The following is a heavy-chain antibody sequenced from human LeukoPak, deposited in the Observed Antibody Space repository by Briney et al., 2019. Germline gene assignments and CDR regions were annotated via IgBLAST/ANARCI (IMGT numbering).Heavy chain of an antibody. J-gene: IGHJ4*02. CDR3: AKGVTGYSSSWYFDY. CDR1: GFTFSSYA. CDR2: ISGSGGST. D-gene: IGHD6-13*01. Sequence: GGSLRLSCAASGFTFSSYAMSWVRQAPGKGVEWVSAISGSGGSTYYADSVKGRFTISRDNSKNTLYLQMNSLRAEDTAVYYCAKGVTGYSSSWYFDYWGQGTPVTVSS. V-gene: IGHV3-23*01.